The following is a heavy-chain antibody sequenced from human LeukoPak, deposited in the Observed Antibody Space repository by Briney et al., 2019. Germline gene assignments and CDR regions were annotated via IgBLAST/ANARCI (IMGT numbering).Heavy chain of an antibody. D-gene: IGHD3-22*01. CDR3: ARDYDSSGSDYMDV. J-gene: IGHJ6*03. CDR1: GYTFTGYY. CDR2: INPNSGGT. Sequence: ASVKVSCKASGYTFTGYYMHWVRQAPGQELEWMGWINPNSGGTNYAQKFQGRVTMTRDTSISTAYMELSRLRSDDTAVYYCARDYDSSGSDYMDVWGKGTTVTVSS. V-gene: IGHV1-2*02.